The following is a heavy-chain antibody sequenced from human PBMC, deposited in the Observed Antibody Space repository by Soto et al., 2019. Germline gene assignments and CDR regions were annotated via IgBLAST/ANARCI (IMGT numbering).Heavy chain of an antibody. V-gene: IGHV4-59*01. CDR2: IYYSGST. Sequence: KPSETLSLTCTVSGGSISSYYWSWIRQPPGKGLEWIGYIYYSGSTNYNPSLKSRVTISVDTSKNQFSLKLSSVTAADTAVYYCASYPKYYYYGMDVWGQGTTVTVSS. CDR3: ASYPKYYYYGMDV. CDR1: GGSISSYY. J-gene: IGHJ6*02.